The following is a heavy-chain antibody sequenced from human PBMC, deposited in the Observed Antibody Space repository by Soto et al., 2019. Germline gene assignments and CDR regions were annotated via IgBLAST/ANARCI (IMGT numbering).Heavy chain of an antibody. D-gene: IGHD6-13*01. CDR1: EFTFSSYE. CDR3: VRFGGAAAGPGDY. V-gene: IGHV3-48*03. J-gene: IGHJ4*02. CDR2: ISSSGTTI. Sequence: PGGSLRLSCVASEFTFSSYEMNWVRQAPGKGLEWVSYISSSGTTIYYTDSVKGRFTISRDNAKKSLYLQMNSLRAEDTAVYYCVRFGGAAAGPGDYGGQGTLVTVSS.